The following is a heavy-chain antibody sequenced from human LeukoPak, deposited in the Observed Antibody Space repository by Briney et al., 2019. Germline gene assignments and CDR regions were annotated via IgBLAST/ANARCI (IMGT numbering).Heavy chain of an antibody. J-gene: IGHJ4*02. D-gene: IGHD3-22*01. CDR2: IIPIFGTA. CDR3: AREMPSKDSSGYVFDY. CDR1: GGTFSSYA. Sequence: SVKVSCKASGGTFSSYAISWVRQAPGQGLEWMGGIIPIFGTANYAQKFQGRVTITADESTSTAYMELSSLRSEDTAVYYCAREMPSKDSSGYVFDYWGQGTQVTVSS. V-gene: IGHV1-69*13.